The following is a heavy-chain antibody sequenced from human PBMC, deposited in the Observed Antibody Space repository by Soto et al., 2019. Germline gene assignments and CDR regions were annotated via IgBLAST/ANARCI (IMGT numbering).Heavy chain of an antibody. CDR1: GYSFISYW. CDR3: ARHTSDRYGPDY. J-gene: IGHJ4*02. V-gene: IGHV5-51*01. CDR2: IYPGDSTV. D-gene: IGHD5-18*01. Sequence: PGASLKISCQGSGYSFISYWIGWVRQMPGKGLELMGVIYPGDSTVRYSPSFQGQVTISVDKYISTAYLQWSSLKPSDTAMYYCARHTSDRYGPDYWGQGTLVTVSS.